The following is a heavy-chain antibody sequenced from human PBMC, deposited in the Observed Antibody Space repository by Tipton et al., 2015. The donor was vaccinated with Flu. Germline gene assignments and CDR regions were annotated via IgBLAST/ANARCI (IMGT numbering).Heavy chain of an antibody. CDR3: ARDQGFGGGLSYNYYAMDV. CDR1: GGSINSGGAY. D-gene: IGHD3-10*01. Sequence: TLSLTCTVSGGSINSGGAYWTWIRRHPGRGLEWIGCMYYSGSTYINPSLTSRVTMSVDTSKNQFSLKVNSVTAADTAIYYCARDQGFGGGLSYNYYAMDVWRQGTTVSVSS. CDR2: MYYSGST. J-gene: IGHJ6*02. V-gene: IGHV4-31*03.